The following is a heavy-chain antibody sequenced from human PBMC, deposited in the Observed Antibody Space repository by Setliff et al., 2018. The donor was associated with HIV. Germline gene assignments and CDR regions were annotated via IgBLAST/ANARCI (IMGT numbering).Heavy chain of an antibody. D-gene: IGHD5-12*01. CDR2: IWADEITK. J-gene: IGHJ4*02. CDR1: GFTFRPYA. CDR3: ARDPPGSGFHLDY. Sequence: RLSCATSGFTFRPYAIHWVRQAPGMGLEWVAMIWADEITKFYADSVKGRFTISRDNSKNTMYLQMNTLRVEDTAVYYCARDPPGSGFHLDYWGQGTPVTVSS. V-gene: IGHV3-33*01.